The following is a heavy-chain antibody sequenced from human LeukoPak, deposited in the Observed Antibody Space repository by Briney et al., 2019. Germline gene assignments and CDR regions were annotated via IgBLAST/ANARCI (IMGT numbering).Heavy chain of an antibody. J-gene: IGHJ4*02. Sequence: PSETLSLNCTVSGGSISSYYWSWIRQPPGKGLEWIGYIYYSGSTNYNPSLKSRVTISVDTSKNQFSLKLSSVTAADTAVYYCARDSPFYRYYFDYWGQGTLVTVSS. CDR3: ARDSPFYRYYFDY. V-gene: IGHV4-59*01. D-gene: IGHD3-3*01. CDR1: GGSISSYY. CDR2: IYYSGST.